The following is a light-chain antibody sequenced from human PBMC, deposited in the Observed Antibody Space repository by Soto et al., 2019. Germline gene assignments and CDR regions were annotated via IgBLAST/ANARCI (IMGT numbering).Light chain of an antibody. V-gene: IGLV2-14*01. CDR1: SSDVGGYNY. J-gene: IGLJ2*01. CDR2: DVS. Sequence: QSVLTQPASVSGSPGQSITISCTGTSSDVGGYNYVSWYQQHPGKAPILMIYDVSNRPSGVSNRFSGSKSGNTASLTISGLQAEDEADYYCSSYTRSSTLDVVFGGGTKLTVL. CDR3: SSYTRSSTLDVV.